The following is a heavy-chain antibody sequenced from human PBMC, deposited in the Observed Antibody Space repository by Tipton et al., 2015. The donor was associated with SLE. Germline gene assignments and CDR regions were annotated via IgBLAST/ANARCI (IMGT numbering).Heavy chain of an antibody. D-gene: IGHD3-16*01. CDR1: GFAFSSHW. V-gene: IGHV3-74*01. J-gene: IGHJ4*02. CDR2: INSDGSSI. Sequence: GSLRLSCAASGFAFSSHWMHWVRQAPGKGLVWLSHINSDGSSIRYGDSVKGRFIISRDNAKNTLYLQMNSLRAEDTAVYYCARSGGAGDLEYWGQGTLVTVSS. CDR3: ARSGGAGDLEY.